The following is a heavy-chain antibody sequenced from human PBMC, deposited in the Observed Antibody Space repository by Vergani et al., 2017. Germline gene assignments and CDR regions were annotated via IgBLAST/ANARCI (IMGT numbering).Heavy chain of an antibody. CDR3: ARSTDYPDDYVSSDYFRRTLDV. Sequence: QVHLVQSGAEVKKPGASVKVSCKASGYTFTSYYMHWVRQAPGQGLEWMGIINPSGGSTSYAQKFQGRVTMTRDTSTSTVYMELSSLRSEDTAVYYCARSTDYPDDYVSSDYFRRTLDVWGKGTTVTVS. CDR2: INPSGGST. CDR1: GYTFTSYY. D-gene: IGHD4/OR15-4a*01. J-gene: IGHJ6*03. V-gene: IGHV1-46*01.